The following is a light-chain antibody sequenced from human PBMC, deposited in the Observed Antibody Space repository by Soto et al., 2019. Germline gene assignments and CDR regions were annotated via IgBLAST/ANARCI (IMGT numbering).Light chain of an antibody. V-gene: IGKV1-39*01. CDR2: AAS. CDR3: QQSYSTPRP. J-gene: IGKJ4*01. Sequence: DIQVTQSASSLAASVGDRGTITAWASQSISSYLNWYQQEPGQAPKLLIYAASSLQSGVPSRFSGSGSGTDFTLTISSLQPEDCATYYCQQSYSTPRPFGGGTNVDIK. CDR1: QSISSY.